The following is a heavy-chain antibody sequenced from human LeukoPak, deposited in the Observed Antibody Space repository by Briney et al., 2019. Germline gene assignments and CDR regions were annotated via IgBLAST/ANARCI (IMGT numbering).Heavy chain of an antibody. J-gene: IGHJ6*02. CDR2: IHHRAGA. D-gene: IGHD2-21*02. CDR3: ARGPVRDDGLTGISYYFGLDV. Sequence: PSETLTLTCAVYGGSFTDYYWSWIRRLPGKGLEWIGEIHHRAGANYNPSLWGRVTISADTSENQFSLHLTSVTAADTATFYCARGPVRDDGLTGISYYFGLDVWGHGTTVTVFS. V-gene: IGHV4-34*01. CDR1: GGSFTDYY.